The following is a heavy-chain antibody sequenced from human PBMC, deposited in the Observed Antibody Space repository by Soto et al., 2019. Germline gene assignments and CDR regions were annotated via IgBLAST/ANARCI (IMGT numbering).Heavy chain of an antibody. J-gene: IGHJ4*02. CDR2: ISSDGSDK. CDR1: GFSFTNCG. CDR3: VKGSEVARQELDY. Sequence: QVQLVESGGGVVQPGRSLRLSCAASGFSFTNCGMHWVRQAPGKGLEWVAAISSDGSDKYYSESVKGRFTISRDNSKNTLFLQMNSLRVEDTAVYYCVKGSEVARQELDYWGQATLVTVSS. D-gene: IGHD2-15*01. V-gene: IGHV3-30*18.